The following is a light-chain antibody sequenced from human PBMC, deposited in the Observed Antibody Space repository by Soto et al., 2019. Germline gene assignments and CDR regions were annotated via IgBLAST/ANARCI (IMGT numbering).Light chain of an antibody. V-gene: IGKV1-39*01. Sequence: DIQMTQSPSSLSASIGDRVTITCRASQSISNYLNWYQHRPGKAPKLLIYSASSLQSGVPSRFSGSGSGTDFTLNISGLQPEDFATYYCQQSYSSPLTFGGGTKVDIK. CDR2: SAS. CDR1: QSISNY. CDR3: QQSYSSPLT. J-gene: IGKJ4*01.